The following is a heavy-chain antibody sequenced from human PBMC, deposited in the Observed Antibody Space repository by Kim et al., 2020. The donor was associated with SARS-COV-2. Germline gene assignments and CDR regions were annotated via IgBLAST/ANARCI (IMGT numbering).Heavy chain of an antibody. CDR3: TADREQQRLYRWFGP. J-gene: IGHJ5*02. CDR1: GFTFSNAW. D-gene: IGHD6-13*01. Sequence: GGSLRLSCAASGFTFSNAWMSWVRQAPGKGLEWVGRIKSKTDGGSTDYAAPVKCRFTISRDDSKNTLYLQMNSLKTEDTAVYYCTADREQQRLYRWFGPWGQGTLVTVSS. V-gene: IGHV3-15*01. CDR2: IKSKTDGGST.